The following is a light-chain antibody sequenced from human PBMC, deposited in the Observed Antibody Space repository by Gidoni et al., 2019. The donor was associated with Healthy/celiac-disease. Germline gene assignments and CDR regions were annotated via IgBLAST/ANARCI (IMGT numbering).Light chain of an antibody. Sequence: QSALTQPASGQSITISCTGTSSDVGSYNLVSWYQQHPGKAPKLMIYEVSKRPSGVSNRCSGSKSGNTASLTISGLQAEDEADYYCCSYAGSSRVFGGGTKLTVL. CDR2: EVS. V-gene: IGLV2-23*02. CDR1: SSDVGSYNL. J-gene: IGLJ3*02. CDR3: CSYAGSSRV.